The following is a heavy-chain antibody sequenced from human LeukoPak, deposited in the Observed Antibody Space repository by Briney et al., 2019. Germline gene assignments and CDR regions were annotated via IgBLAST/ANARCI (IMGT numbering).Heavy chain of an antibody. J-gene: IGHJ4*02. CDR1: GFTFSSYA. CDR3: AKGDSDCSSTSCYTLNYFDY. D-gene: IGHD2-2*02. CDR2: ISGSGGST. V-gene: IGHV3-23*01. Sequence: GGSLRLSCAASGFTFSSYAMSWVRQAPGKGLEWVSAISGSGGSTYYADSVKGRFTISRDNSKNTLYLQMNSLRAEDTAVYYCAKGDSDCSSTSCYTLNYFDYWGQGTLVTVSS.